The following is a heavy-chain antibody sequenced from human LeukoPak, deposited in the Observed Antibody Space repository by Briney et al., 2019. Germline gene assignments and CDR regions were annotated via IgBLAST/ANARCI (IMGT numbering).Heavy chain of an antibody. D-gene: IGHD3-16*02. CDR1: GFTFSSYS. Sequence: GGSLRLSCAASGFTFSSYSMNWVRQAPGKGLEWVSSISSSSYIYYADSVKGRFTISRDNAKNSLYLQMNSLRAEDTAVYYCARDGFMITFGGVIVNFLDYWGQGTLVTVSS. CDR2: ISSSSYI. V-gene: IGHV3-21*01. CDR3: ARDGFMITFGGVIVNFLDY. J-gene: IGHJ4*02.